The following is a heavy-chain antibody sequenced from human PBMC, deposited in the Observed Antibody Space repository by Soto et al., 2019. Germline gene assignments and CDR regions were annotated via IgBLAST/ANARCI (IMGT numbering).Heavy chain of an antibody. J-gene: IGHJ6*02. CDR1: GGTFSSYA. Sequence: ASVKVSCKASGGTFSSYAISWVRQAPGQGLEWMGGIIPIFGTANYAQKFQGRVTITADESTSTAYMELSSLRSEDTAVYYCARVGDSSGYYYYYYGMDVWGQGTTATVSS. CDR3: ARVGDSSGYYYYYYGMDV. V-gene: IGHV1-69*13. D-gene: IGHD3-22*01. CDR2: IIPIFGTA.